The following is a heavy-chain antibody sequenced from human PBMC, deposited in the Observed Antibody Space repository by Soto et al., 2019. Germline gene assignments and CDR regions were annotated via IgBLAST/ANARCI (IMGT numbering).Heavy chain of an antibody. D-gene: IGHD1-26*01. J-gene: IGHJ6*02. CDR3: ARGERNSYYYYGMDV. CDR1: GFTFSSYA. CDR2: ISYDGSNK. Sequence: WGSLRLSCAASGFTFSSYAMHWVRQAPGKGLEWVAVISYDGSNKYYADSVKGRFTISRDNSKNTLYLQMNSLRAEDTAVYYCARGERNSYYYYGMDVWGQGTTVTVSS. V-gene: IGHV3-30-3*01.